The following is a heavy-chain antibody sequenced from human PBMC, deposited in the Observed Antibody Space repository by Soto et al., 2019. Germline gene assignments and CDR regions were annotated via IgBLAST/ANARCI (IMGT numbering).Heavy chain of an antibody. CDR3: ARGHRSDFWSGKGFDP. J-gene: IGHJ5*02. V-gene: IGHV1-18*01. D-gene: IGHD3-3*01. Sequence: ASVKVSCKASGYTFTSYGISWVRQAPGQGLEWMGWLSAYNGNTNYAQKLQGRVTMTTDTSTSTAYMELRSLRSDDTAVYYCARGHRSDFWSGKGFDPWGQGTLVTVSS. CDR2: LSAYNGNT. CDR1: GYTFTSYG.